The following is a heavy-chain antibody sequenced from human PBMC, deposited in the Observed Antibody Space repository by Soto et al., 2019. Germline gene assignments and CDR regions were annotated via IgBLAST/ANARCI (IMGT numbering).Heavy chain of an antibody. CDR1: GFTFSGSA. CDR3: TRTDYYDSSGYYYPGWFDP. Sequence: EVQLVESGGGLVQPGGSLKLSCAASGFTFSGSAMHWVRQASGKGLEWVGRIRSKANSYATAYAASVKGRFTISRDDSKNTAYLQMNSLKTEDTAVYYCTRTDYYDSSGYYYPGWFDPWGQGTLVTVSA. CDR2: IRSKANSYAT. V-gene: IGHV3-73*02. D-gene: IGHD3-22*01. J-gene: IGHJ5*02.